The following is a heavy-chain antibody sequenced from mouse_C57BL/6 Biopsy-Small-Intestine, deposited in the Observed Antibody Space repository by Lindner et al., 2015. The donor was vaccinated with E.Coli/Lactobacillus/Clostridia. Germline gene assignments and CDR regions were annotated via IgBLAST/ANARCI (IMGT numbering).Heavy chain of an antibody. CDR1: GYSFTGYY. V-gene: IGHV1-42*01. CDR3: ARSHAEGDY. Sequence: VQLQESGPELVKPGASVKISCKASGYSFTGYYVNWVKQSPEKSLEWIGEINPTTGDTTYNQKFKAKATLTVDKSSSTAYMQLMGLTSEDSAVYYCARSHAEGDYWGQGTTLTVSS. J-gene: IGHJ2*01. CDR2: INPTTGDT.